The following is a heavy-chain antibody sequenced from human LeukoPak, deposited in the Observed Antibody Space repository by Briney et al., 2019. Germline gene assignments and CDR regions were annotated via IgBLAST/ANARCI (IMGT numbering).Heavy chain of an antibody. V-gene: IGHV3-23*01. Sequence: PGGSLRLSCAATGFTFSSYAMSWVRQAPGKGLEWVSAISGSGGSTYYADSVKGRFTISRDNSKNTLYLQMNSLRAEDTAVYYCAKAGALAVAGNFDYWGQGTLVTVSS. CDR1: GFTFSSYA. CDR2: ISGSGGST. D-gene: IGHD6-19*01. J-gene: IGHJ4*02. CDR3: AKAGALAVAGNFDY.